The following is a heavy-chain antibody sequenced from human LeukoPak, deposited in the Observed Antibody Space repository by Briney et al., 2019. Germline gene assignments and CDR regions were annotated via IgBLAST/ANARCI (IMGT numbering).Heavy chain of an antibody. CDR3: AKDGFSSDGDYVDY. CDR2: ISGSGGST. D-gene: IGHD4-17*01. V-gene: IGHV3-23*01. CDR1: GFFFSNYA. J-gene: IGHJ4*02. Sequence: QTGGSLRLSCAASGFFFSNYAMTWVRQAPGKGLEWVSGISGSGGSTYYADSVKGRFTISRDNSKNTLYLQMNSLRAEDTAVYYCAKDGFSSDGDYVDYWGQGTLVTVSS.